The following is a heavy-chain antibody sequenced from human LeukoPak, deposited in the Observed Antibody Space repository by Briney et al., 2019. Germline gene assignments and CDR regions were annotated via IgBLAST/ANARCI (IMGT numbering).Heavy chain of an antibody. CDR2: ISSSGSTI. D-gene: IGHD3-3*01. V-gene: IGHV3-11*01. CDR3: AREFKLRFLEWSPLKGMDV. J-gene: IGHJ6*02. Sequence: GGSLRLSCAASGFTFSDYYMSWIRQAPGKGLEWVSHISSSGSTIYYADSVKGRFTISRDNAKNSLYLQMNSLRAEDTAVYYCAREFKLRFLEWSPLKGMDVWGQGTTVTVSS. CDR1: GFTFSDYY.